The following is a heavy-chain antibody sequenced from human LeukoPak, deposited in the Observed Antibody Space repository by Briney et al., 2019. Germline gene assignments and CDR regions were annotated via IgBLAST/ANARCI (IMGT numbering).Heavy chain of an antibody. D-gene: IGHD4-17*01. Sequence: GGSLRLSCAAYGFTFSSYGMHWVRQGPGKGLVWVSRINSDGSSTSYADSVKGRFTISRDNAKNTLYLQMSSLRAEDTAVYYCARGDYGDYYYYGMDVWGQGTTVTVSS. CDR3: ARGDYGDYYYYGMDV. V-gene: IGHV3-74*01. CDR1: GFTFSSYG. CDR2: INSDGSST. J-gene: IGHJ6*02.